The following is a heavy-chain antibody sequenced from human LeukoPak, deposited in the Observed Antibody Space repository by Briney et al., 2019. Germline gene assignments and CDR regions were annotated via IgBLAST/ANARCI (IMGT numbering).Heavy chain of an antibody. V-gene: IGHV3-21*01. CDR1: GFTFSSYS. CDR3: ARDLGYDYVWGSYRYKYFQH. J-gene: IGHJ1*01. D-gene: IGHD3-16*02. CDR2: ISSSSSYI. Sequence: GGSLRLSCAASGFTFSSYSMNWVRQAPGKGLEWVSSISSSSSYIYYADSVKGRFTISRDNAKNPLYLQMNSLRAEDTAVYYCARDLGYDYVWGSYRYKYFQHWGQGTLVTVSS.